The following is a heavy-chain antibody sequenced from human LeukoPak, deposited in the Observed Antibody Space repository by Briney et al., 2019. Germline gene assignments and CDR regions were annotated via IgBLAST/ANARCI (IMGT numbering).Heavy chain of an antibody. CDR2: INTDGSST. CDR3: ARDLHYAVWFGESDP. Sequence: PGGSLRLSCAASGFTFSSYWMHWVRQAPGKGLVWVSRINTDGSSTNYADSVKGRFTISRDNAKNTLYLQMNSLRAEDTAVYYCARDLHYAVWFGESDPWGQGTLVTVSS. J-gene: IGHJ5*02. D-gene: IGHD3-10*01. CDR1: GFTFSSYW. V-gene: IGHV3-74*01.